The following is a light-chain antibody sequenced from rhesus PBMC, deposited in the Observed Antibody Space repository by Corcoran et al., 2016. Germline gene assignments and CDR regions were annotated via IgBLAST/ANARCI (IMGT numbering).Light chain of an antibody. CDR1: QGITKD. CDR2: AAS. V-gene: IGKV1-94*01. J-gene: IGKJ4*01. Sequence: DIQMTQSPSSLSASVGDRVTVTCRASQGITKDLSWYQQKSGKAPTLLIYAASSLQTGVSSRFSGSGSVTDFTLTISSLQPEDVATYYCLQDDSAPLTFGGGTKVEIK. CDR3: LQDDSAPLT.